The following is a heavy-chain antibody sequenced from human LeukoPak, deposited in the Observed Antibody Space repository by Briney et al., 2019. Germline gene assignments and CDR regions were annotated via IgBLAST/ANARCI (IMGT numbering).Heavy chain of an antibody. J-gene: IGHJ3*02. CDR1: GFTVSSNY. CDR3: ARDNNAAFDI. CDR2: ISRSGSSI. D-gene: IGHD1-14*01. Sequence: GGSLRLSCAASGFTVSSNYMTWVRQAPGKGLEWVSYISRSGSSIYYADSVKGRFTISRDNPKNSLYLQMSSLSAEDTAVYYCARDNNAAFDIWGLGTMVTVSS. V-gene: IGHV3-48*04.